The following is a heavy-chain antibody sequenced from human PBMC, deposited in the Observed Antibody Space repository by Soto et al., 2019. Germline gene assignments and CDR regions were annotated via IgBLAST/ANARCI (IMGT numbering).Heavy chain of an antibody. V-gene: IGHV3-33*01. Sequence: QVQLVESGGGVVQPGRSLRLSCAASGFTFSSYGMHWVRQAPGKGLEWVAIIWYDGRNEYYADSVKGRFTISRDNSKNTLYLQMDSLRAEDTAVYHCARDFASGSYGVYGMDVW. CDR1: GFTFSSYG. D-gene: IGHD3-10*01. CDR3: ARDFASGSYGVYGMDV. CDR2: IWYDGRNE. J-gene: IGHJ6*01.